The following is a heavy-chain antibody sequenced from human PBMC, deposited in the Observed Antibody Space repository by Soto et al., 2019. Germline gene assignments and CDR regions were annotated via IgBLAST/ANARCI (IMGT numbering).Heavy chain of an antibody. Sequence: SVKVSCKASGFTFTSSAVQWVRQARGQRLEWIGWIGVGSGNTNYAQKFQKRVTITRDMSTSTAYMELSSLRSEDTAVYYCAGRYCSGGSCYNYYGMDVWGQGTTVTVS. CDR1: GFTFTSSA. J-gene: IGHJ6*02. D-gene: IGHD2-15*01. V-gene: IGHV1-58*01. CDR3: AGRYCSGGSCYNYYGMDV. CDR2: IGVGSGNT.